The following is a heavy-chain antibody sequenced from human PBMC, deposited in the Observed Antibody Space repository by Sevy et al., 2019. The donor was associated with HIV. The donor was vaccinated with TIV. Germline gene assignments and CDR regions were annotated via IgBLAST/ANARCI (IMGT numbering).Heavy chain of an antibody. CDR1: GYTFTDYY. CDR3: ARDPVVPNPAGMDV. J-gene: IGHJ6*02. V-gene: IGHV1-2*06. D-gene: IGHD3-22*01. Sequence: ASVKVSCKASGYTFTDYYMHWVRQAPGQGLEWMGRINPNSGDTNFVQKFQGRVTMTSDTSISTAYMALSRLTSDDTAVYYCARDPVVPNPAGMDVWGQGTTVTVSS. CDR2: INPNSGDT.